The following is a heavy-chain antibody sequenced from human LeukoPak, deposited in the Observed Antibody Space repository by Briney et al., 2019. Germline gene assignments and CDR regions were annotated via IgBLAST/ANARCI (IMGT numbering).Heavy chain of an antibody. J-gene: IGHJ4*02. Sequence: GGSLRLSCAASGFTFSSYWMSWVRQAPGKGLEWVANIKQDGSEKYYVDSVKCRFTISRDNAKNSLYLQMNSLRAEDTAVYYCARGGYYDFWSGYRGTVSADYWGQGTLVTVSS. CDR3: ARGGYYDFWSGYRGTVSADY. CDR1: GFTFSSYW. V-gene: IGHV3-7*01. D-gene: IGHD3-3*01. CDR2: IKQDGSEK.